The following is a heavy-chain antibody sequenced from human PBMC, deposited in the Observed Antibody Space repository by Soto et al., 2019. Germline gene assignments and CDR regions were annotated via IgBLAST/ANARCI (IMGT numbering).Heavy chain of an antibody. CDR2: ISYDGSNK. D-gene: IGHD1-20*01. J-gene: IGHJ6*02. Sequence: PGGSLRLSCAASGYTFSSYGMHWVRQAPGKGLEWVAVISYDGSNKYYADSVKGRFTISRDNSKNTLYLQMNSLRAEDTAVYYCAKESGQITGTPHGMDVWGQGTTVTVSS. CDR3: AKESGQITGTPHGMDV. CDR1: GYTFSSYG. V-gene: IGHV3-30*18.